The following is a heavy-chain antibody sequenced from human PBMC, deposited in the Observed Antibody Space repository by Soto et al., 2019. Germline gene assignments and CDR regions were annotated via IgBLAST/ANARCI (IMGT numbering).Heavy chain of an antibody. D-gene: IGHD3-10*01. CDR2: TIPVFNTA. CDR1: GGTLSDHG. V-gene: IGHV1-69*06. Sequence: QVQLEQSGAEVKKPGSSVKVSCKASGGTLSDHGVAWLRQAPGQGLEWMGGTIPVFNTAKYAQKFQGRVTVTADKFTNIAYMELSSLRSEDTAFYFCARGVYGSGNYYTGPSAFDIWGQGTMVIDSS. CDR3: ARGVYGSGNYYTGPSAFDI. J-gene: IGHJ3*02.